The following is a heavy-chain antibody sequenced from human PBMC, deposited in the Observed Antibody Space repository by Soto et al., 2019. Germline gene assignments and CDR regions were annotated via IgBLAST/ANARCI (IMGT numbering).Heavy chain of an antibody. V-gene: IGHV3-21*01. CDR3: ARARYCSGGSCYGFDY. CDR1: GFTFSSYS. D-gene: IGHD2-15*01. CDR2: ISSSSSYI. J-gene: IGHJ4*02. Sequence: GGSLRLSCAASGFTFSSYSMNWVRQAPGKGLEWVSSISSSSSYIYYADSVKGRFTISRDNAKNSLYLQMNSLRAEDTAVYYCARARYCSGGSCYGFDYWGQGTLVTVSS.